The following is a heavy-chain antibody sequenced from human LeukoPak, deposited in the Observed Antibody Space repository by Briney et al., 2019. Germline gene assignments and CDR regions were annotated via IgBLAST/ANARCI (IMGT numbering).Heavy chain of an antibody. J-gene: IGHJ6*02. CDR3: ARRRLPKYYDFWSGYYTGEYYGMDV. D-gene: IGHD3-3*01. CDR2: IYYSGST. CDR1: GGSISSSSYY. V-gene: IGHV4-39*01. Sequence: PSETPSLTCTVSGGSISSSSYYWGWNRQPPGKGLEWIGSIYYSGSTYYNPSLKSRVTISVDTSKNQFSLKLSSVTAADTAVYYCARRRLPKYYDFWSGYYTGEYYGMDVWGQGTTVTVSS.